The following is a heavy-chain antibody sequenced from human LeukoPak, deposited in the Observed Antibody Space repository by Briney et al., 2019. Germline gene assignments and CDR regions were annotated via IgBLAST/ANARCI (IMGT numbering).Heavy chain of an antibody. CDR2: IKLDGSEK. CDR1: GFTFGKYW. D-gene: IGHD2-15*01. Sequence: GGSLRLSCVASGFTFGKYWVSWVRQAPGKGLEWVANIKLDGSEKNYVDSVKGRFTISRDNTKNSLYLQMNSLRAEDTAVYYCAKEFYFATAVWGQGTTVTVS. CDR3: AKEFYFATAV. J-gene: IGHJ6*02. V-gene: IGHV3-7*03.